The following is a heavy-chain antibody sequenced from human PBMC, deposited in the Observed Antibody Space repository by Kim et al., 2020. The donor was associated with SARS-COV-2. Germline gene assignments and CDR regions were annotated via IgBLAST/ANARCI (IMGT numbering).Heavy chain of an antibody. J-gene: IGHJ6*03. CDR3: TTELLGYCSGGSCYDYMDV. V-gene: IGHV3-15*01. D-gene: IGHD2-15*01. Sequence: GRFTISRDDSKNTLYLQMNSLKTEDTAVYYCTTELLGYCSGGSCYDYMDVWGKGTTVTVSS.